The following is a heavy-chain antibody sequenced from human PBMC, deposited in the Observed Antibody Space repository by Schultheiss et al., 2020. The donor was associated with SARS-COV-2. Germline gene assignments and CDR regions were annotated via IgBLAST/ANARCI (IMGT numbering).Heavy chain of an antibody. CDR1: GFTFDDYG. CDR2: INWNGGST. Sequence: GESLKISCAASGFTFDDYGMSWVRQAPGKGLEWVSGINWNGGSTGYADSVKGRFTISRDNAKNSLYLQMNSLRAEDTALYHCARLGGAIGYCSSTSCPDYYYMDVWGKGTTVTVSS. J-gene: IGHJ6*03. CDR3: ARLGGAIGYCSSTSCPDYYYMDV. V-gene: IGHV3-20*01. D-gene: IGHD2-2*01.